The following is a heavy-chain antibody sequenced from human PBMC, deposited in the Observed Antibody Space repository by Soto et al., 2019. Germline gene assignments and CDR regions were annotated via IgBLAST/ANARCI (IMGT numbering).Heavy chain of an antibody. V-gene: IGHV3-9*01. J-gene: IGHJ3*02. CDR1: GFTIDDYA. CDR2: ISWNSGSI. Sequence: PGGSLRLSCAASGFTIDDYAMHCVRQAPGKGLEWVSGISWNSGSIGYADSVKGRFTISRDNAKNSLYLQMNSLRAEDTALYYCAKGGFGVFGAFDIWGQGTMVTVSS. D-gene: IGHD3-16*01. CDR3: AKGGFGVFGAFDI.